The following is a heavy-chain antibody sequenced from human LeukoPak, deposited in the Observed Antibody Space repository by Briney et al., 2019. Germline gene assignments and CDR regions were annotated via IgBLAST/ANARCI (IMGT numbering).Heavy chain of an antibody. Sequence: KPSETLSLTCVVSGYSISSGYYWGWIRQPPGKGLEWIATIHHSGSTYYSPSLKSRVTTSVDTSKNQFSLKLSSVTAADTAVYYCARLRDLYNCFDPWGRGTLVIVSS. V-gene: IGHV4-38-2*01. CDR2: IHHSGST. J-gene: IGHJ5*02. D-gene: IGHD5-24*01. CDR3: ARLRDLYNCFDP. CDR1: GYSISSGYY.